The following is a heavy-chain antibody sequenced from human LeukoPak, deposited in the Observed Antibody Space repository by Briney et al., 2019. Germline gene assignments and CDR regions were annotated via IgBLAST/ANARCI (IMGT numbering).Heavy chain of an antibody. CDR2: INHSGST. D-gene: IGHD4-23*01. Sequence: SETLSLTCAVYGGSFSGYYWSWIRQPPGKGLEWIGEINHSGSTNYNPSLKSRVTISVDTSKNQFSLKLSSVTAADTAVYYCARGPMTTVVTPFDYWGQGTLVTVSS. CDR3: ARGPMTTVVTPFDY. J-gene: IGHJ4*02. CDR1: GGSFSGYY. V-gene: IGHV4-34*01.